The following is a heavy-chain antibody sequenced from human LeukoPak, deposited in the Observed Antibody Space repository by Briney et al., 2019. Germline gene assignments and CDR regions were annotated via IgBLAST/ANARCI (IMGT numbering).Heavy chain of an antibody. V-gene: IGHV1-8*01. CDR2: MNFNSGST. D-gene: IGHD3/OR15-3a*01. CDR1: GYTFPNYD. J-gene: IGHJ3*02. Sequence: ASVTVSCKASGYTFPNYDINWVRQATGRGGEGMGWMNFNSGSTGYAQKFQGRVTMTRNTAISTVYMELSSLKSEDTAIYYCAKVGLGNTAIHIWGQGTMVTVSS. CDR3: AKVGLGNTAIHI.